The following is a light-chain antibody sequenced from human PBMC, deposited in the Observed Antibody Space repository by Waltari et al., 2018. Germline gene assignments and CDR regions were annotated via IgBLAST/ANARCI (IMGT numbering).Light chain of an antibody. CDR1: QGVNSNY. CDR3: QQYGSSART. J-gene: IGKJ1*01. Sequence: EIVLTQSPATLSLSPGERGTRSCRASQGVNSNYLAWYQQRPGLAPRLLIYDASSRATGVADRFSGSGSGTDFTLTISRLEPEDFAVYYCQQYGSSARTFGQGTKVELK. CDR2: DAS. V-gene: IGKV3D-20*01.